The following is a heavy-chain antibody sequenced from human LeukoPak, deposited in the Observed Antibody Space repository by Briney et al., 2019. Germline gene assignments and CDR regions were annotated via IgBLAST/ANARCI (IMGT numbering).Heavy chain of an antibody. D-gene: IGHD6-19*01. CDR1: GFTFSSYS. CDR3: ARDGKYSSGWYWPFDY. CDR2: ISSSSSYI. Sequence: GGSLRLSCAASGFTFSSYSMNWVRQAPGKGLEWGSSISSSSSYIYYADSVKGRFTISRDNAKNSLYLQMNSLRAEDTAVYYCARDGKYSSGWYWPFDYWGQGTLVTVSS. V-gene: IGHV3-21*01. J-gene: IGHJ4*02.